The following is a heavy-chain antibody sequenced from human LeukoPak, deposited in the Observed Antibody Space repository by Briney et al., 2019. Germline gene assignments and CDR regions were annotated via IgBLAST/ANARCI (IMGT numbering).Heavy chain of an antibody. D-gene: IGHD3-22*01. J-gene: IGHJ4*02. Sequence: ASVTVSFKASGYTFTVYYMHWVQQAPGQGQEWMGWINPNSGGTNYAQKFQGRVTMTRDTSISTAYMELSRLRSDDTAVYYCARDRFYYDSSGYPGYWGQGTLVTVSS. CDR3: ARDRFYYDSSGYPGY. CDR1: GYTFTVYY. CDR2: INPNSGGT. V-gene: IGHV1-2*02.